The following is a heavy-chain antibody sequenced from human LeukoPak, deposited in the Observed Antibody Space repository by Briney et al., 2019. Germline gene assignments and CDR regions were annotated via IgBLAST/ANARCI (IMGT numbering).Heavy chain of an antibody. V-gene: IGHV4-39*07. J-gene: IGHJ4*02. Sequence: SETLSLTCTVSGGSISSSSYYWGWIRQPPGKGLEGVGSIYYSGSTYYNPTLKSRVTISVDTSKNQFSLKLSSVTAADSAVYYCAREGGFVDYWGQGTLVTVSS. CDR3: AREGGFVDY. CDR1: GGSISSSSYY. D-gene: IGHD3-16*01. CDR2: IYYSGST.